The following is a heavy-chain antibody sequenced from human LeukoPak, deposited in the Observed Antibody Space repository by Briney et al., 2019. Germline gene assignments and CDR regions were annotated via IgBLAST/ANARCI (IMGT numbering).Heavy chain of an antibody. Sequence: PGGSLLLSCAASGFPFSSYSMNGGREARGKGLEGVSSISSSSSYIYYADSVKGRFTISRDNAKNSLYLQMNSLRAEDTAVYYCARGRVVRGYMGYWAQGPLVTVSS. D-gene: IGHD3-10*01. V-gene: IGHV3-21*01. CDR2: ISSSSSYI. J-gene: IGHJ4*02. CDR3: ARGRVVRGYMGY. CDR1: GFPFSSYS.